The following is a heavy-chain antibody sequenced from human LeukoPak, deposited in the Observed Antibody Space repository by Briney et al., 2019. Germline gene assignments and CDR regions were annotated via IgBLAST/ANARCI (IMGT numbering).Heavy chain of an antibody. CDR3: AKARGAASSTWSFDH. Sequence: PGGSLRLSCAASGFTFDDYGMSWVRQAPGKGLEWVSGINWNGGSTGYADSVKGRFTISRDNSKNTLYLQMNSLRAEDTAVYHCAKARGAASSTWSFDHWGQETLVIASS. V-gene: IGHV3-20*01. D-gene: IGHD2-2*01. J-gene: IGHJ4*02. CDR2: INWNGGST. CDR1: GFTFDDYG.